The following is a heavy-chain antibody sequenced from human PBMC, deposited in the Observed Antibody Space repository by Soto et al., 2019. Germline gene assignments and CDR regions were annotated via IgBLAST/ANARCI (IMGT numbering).Heavy chain of an antibody. V-gene: IGHV2-26*01. Sequence: SGPTLVNPTETLTLTCTVSGFSLSNARMGVSWIRQPPGKALEWLAHIFSNDEKSYSTSLKSRLTISKDTSKSQVVLTMINMDPVDTATYYCARLMTYYYDSSGYFHYYYYGMDVWGQGTTVTVSS. CDR3: ARLMTYYYDSSGYFHYYYYGMDV. J-gene: IGHJ6*02. CDR1: GFSLSNARMG. CDR2: IFSNDEK. D-gene: IGHD3-22*01.